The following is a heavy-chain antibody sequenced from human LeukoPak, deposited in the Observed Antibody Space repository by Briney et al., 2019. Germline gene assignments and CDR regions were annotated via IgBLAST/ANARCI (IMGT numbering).Heavy chain of an antibody. CDR1: GGSISSYY. D-gene: IGHD2-2*01. J-gene: IGHJ5*02. Sequence: SSETLSLTCTVSGGSISSYYWSWIRQPPGKGLEWIGYIYYSGSTYYNPSLKSRVTISVDTSKNQFSLKLSSVTAADTAVYYCARGPLSSDCSSTSCQRKKSWFDPWGQGTLVTVSS. V-gene: IGHV4-59*12. CDR3: ARGPLSSDCSSTSCQRKKSWFDP. CDR2: IYYSGST.